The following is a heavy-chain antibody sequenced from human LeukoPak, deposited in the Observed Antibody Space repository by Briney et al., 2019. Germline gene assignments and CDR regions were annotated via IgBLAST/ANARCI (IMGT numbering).Heavy chain of an antibody. CDR3: ACLWGSTTSVTFDY. J-gene: IGHJ4*02. D-gene: IGHD1-26*01. CDR2: IYSGGNT. Sequence: GGSLRLSCAASGFTVSSNYMSWVRQAPNKRLEWLSVIYSGGNTYYADSVKGRFTISRDNSMNTLYLQMNNLRVEDTAVYYCACLWGSTTSVTFDYWGQGTLVTVSS. CDR1: GFTVSSNY. V-gene: IGHV3-53*01.